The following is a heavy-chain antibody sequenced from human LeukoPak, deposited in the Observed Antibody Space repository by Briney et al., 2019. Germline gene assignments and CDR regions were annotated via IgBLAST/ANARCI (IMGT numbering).Heavy chain of an antibody. J-gene: IGHJ3*02. V-gene: IGHV3-21*04. Sequence: GGSLRLSCAASGFTFSSYSMNWVRQAPGKGLEWVSSISSSSSYIYYADSVKGRFTISRDNSKNTLYLQMNSLRAEDTAVYYCAKDPEQLDAFDIWGQGTMVTLSS. CDR3: AKDPEQLDAFDI. CDR1: GFTFSSYS. CDR2: ISSSSSYI. D-gene: IGHD6-13*01.